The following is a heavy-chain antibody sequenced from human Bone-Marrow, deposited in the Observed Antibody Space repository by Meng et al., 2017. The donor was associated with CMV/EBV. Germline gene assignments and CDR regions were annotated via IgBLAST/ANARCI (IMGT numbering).Heavy chain of an antibody. J-gene: IGHJ6*02. CDR1: GFTFSSYE. CDR2: ISSSCSTI. CDR3: SRAAGWCSSTSCYGDYYGMDV. Sequence: SLKIPCAASGFTFSSYEMNWVRQAPGKGLEWVSYISSSCSTIYYADSMKGRFTISRDNAKNSLYLQMNSLSAEDTAVYYCSRAAGWCSSTSCYGDYYGMDVWGQGTTVTVSS. D-gene: IGHD2-2*01. V-gene: IGHV3-48*03.